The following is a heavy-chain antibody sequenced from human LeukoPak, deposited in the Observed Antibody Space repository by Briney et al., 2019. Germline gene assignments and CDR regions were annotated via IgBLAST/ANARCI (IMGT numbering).Heavy chain of an antibody. V-gene: IGHV4-59*01. J-gene: IGHJ4*02. Sequence: SETLSLTCTVSGGSLSGYYWSWIRHPPGKGLEWIGNMYYSGTTNYNPSLKSRVTMSIDTSKNQFSLKLSSVTAADTAVYYCASYIVGGSLGDWGQGTLVTV. D-gene: IGHD1-26*01. CDR1: GGSLSGYY. CDR2: MYYSGTT. CDR3: ASYIVGGSLGD.